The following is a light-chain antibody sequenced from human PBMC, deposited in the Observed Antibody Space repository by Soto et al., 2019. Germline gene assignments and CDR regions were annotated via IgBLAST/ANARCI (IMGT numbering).Light chain of an antibody. Sequence: EIVLTQSPATLSLSPGERATLSCRASQSVSSYLAWYQQKPGKAPRLLIYDASNRATGIPARFSGSGSGTDFTRTISSLEPEDFAVYYCQQRSNWPTFGGGTKVEIK. J-gene: IGKJ4*01. V-gene: IGKV3-11*01. CDR3: QQRSNWPT. CDR1: QSVSSY. CDR2: DAS.